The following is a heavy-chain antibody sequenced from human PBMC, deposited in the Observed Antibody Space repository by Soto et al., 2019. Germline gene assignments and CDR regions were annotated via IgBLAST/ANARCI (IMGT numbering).Heavy chain of an antibody. D-gene: IGHD4-17*01. CDR3: ARHGRYYGDYRDYFDY. CDR1: GGSISSSSYY. V-gene: IGHV4-39*01. J-gene: IGHJ4*02. CDR2: IYYSGST. Sequence: QLQLQESGPGLVKPSETLSLTCTVSGGSISSSSYYWGWIRQPPGKGLEWIGSIYYSGSTYYNPSLKSRVTISVDTSKNQFSLKLSSVTAADTAVYYCARHGRYYGDYRDYFDYWGQGTLVTVSS.